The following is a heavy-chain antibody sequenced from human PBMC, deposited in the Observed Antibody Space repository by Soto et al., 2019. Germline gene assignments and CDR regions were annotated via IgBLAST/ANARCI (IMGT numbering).Heavy chain of an antibody. Sequence: QGQLVESGGGVVQPGRSLRLSCAASGFTFSRSGMHWVRQAPGKGLEWVAVISYDGSNTFHADSVKGRFTISRDNSKNTLYLQMNSLRAEYTAVYYCAKEPLATYSSSPDFDYWGQGTLVTVSS. V-gene: IGHV3-30*18. CDR3: AKEPLATYSSSPDFDY. CDR1: GFTFSRSG. D-gene: IGHD6-13*01. CDR2: ISYDGSNT. J-gene: IGHJ4*02.